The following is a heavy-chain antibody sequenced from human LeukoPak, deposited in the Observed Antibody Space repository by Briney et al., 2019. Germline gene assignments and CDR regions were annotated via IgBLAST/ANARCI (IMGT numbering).Heavy chain of an antibody. Sequence: GGSLRLSCAASGVTFTSNWMSWVRKPPGKGLGWVANIKSDGSEKYYVDSVEGRFTISRDNAKNTVSLQMDSLRGEDTAVYYCVRALGSPTADHWGQGTLVTVSS. CDR3: VRALGSPTADH. CDR2: IKSDGSEK. V-gene: IGHV3-7*01. CDR1: GVTFTSNW. J-gene: IGHJ4*02. D-gene: IGHD3-16*01.